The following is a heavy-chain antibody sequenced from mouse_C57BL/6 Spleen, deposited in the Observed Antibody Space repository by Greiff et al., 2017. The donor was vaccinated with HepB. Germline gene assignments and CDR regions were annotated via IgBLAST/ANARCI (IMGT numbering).Heavy chain of an antibody. J-gene: IGHJ3*01. CDR2: ISSGGSYT. CDR1: GFTFSSYG. CDR3: ARQGYSNYDFAY. V-gene: IGHV5-6*01. D-gene: IGHD2-5*01. Sequence: DVQLQESGGDLVKPGGSLKLSCAASGFTFSSYGMSWVRQTPDKRLEWVATISSGGSYTYYPDSVKGRFTISRDNAKNTLYLQMSSLKSEDTAMYYCARQGYSNYDFAYWGQGTLVTVSA.